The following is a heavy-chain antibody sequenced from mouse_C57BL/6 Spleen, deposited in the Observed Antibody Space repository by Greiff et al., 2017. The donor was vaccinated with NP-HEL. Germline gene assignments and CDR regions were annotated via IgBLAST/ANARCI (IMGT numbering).Heavy chain of an antibody. CDR3: ARWGSTMVFDY. V-gene: IGHV2-2*01. CDR1: GFSLTSYG. Sequence: QVQLKESGPGLVQPSQSLSITCTVSGFSLTSYGVHWVRQSPGKGLEWLGVIWSGGSTDYNAAFISRLSISKDNSKSQVFFKMNSLQADDTAIYYCARWGSTMVFDYWGQGTTLTVSS. CDR2: IWSGGST. J-gene: IGHJ2*01. D-gene: IGHD2-13*01.